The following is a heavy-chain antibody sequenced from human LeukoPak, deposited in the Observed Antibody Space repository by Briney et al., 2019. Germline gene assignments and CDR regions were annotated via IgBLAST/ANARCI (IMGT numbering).Heavy chain of an antibody. Sequence: PGGSLRLSCAASGFTFSSYAMSWVRQAPGKGLEWVSSISSSSSYIYYADSVKGRFTISRDNAKNSLYLQMNSLRAEDTAVYYCATAAGPEYYYYGMDVWGQGTTVTVSS. V-gene: IGHV3-21*01. CDR3: ATAAGPEYYYYGMDV. CDR1: GFTFSSYA. J-gene: IGHJ6*02. D-gene: IGHD6-13*01. CDR2: ISSSSSYI.